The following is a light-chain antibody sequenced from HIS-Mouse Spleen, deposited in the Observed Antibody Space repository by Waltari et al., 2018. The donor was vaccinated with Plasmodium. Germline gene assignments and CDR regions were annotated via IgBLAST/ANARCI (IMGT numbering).Light chain of an antibody. Sequence: SYELTQPPSVSVSPGQTASITCSGDKLGDKYACWYQQKPGQSPVLVIYQDSKRPSGIPERFSGSNSGNNATLTISGTQAMDEADYYCQAWDSSTDYVFGTGTKVTVL. V-gene: IGLV3-1*01. CDR3: QAWDSSTDYV. J-gene: IGLJ1*01. CDR1: KLGDKY. CDR2: QDS.